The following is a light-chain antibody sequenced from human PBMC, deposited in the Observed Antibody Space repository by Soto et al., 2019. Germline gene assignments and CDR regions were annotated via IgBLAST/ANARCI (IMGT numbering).Light chain of an antibody. CDR2: GAS. Sequence: EIVLTQSPGTLSLSPGERATLSCRASQTVSSNYLAWYQQKPGQAPRLLIYGASSRATGFPDRFSGSGSGTDFTLTISRLEPEDFAMYYCQQYGSAPITFGHGTRLEIK. J-gene: IGKJ5*01. CDR1: QTVSSNY. CDR3: QQYGSAPIT. V-gene: IGKV3-20*01.